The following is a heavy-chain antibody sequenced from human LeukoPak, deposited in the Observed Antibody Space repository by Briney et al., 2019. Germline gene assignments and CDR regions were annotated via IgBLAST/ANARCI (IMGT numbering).Heavy chain of an antibody. V-gene: IGHV3-48*02. CDR2: ITSSSDSI. CDR3: ARDPGYSRPSSYGYFDH. CDR1: GFTFSAYS. D-gene: IGHD1-26*01. Sequence: GGSLRLSCATSGFTFSAYSMVWVRQTPGKGLECLSYITSSSDSIHYTDSVRGRFTVSRDNAKNSLYLQMNSLRDEDTAVYYCARDPGYSRPSSYGYFDHWGQGTLATVSS. J-gene: IGHJ4*02.